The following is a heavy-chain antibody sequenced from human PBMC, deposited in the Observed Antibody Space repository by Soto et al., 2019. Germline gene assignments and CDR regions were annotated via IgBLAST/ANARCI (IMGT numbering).Heavy chain of an antibody. CDR2: IIPILGIA. CDR1: GGTFSSYT. D-gene: IGHD2-15*01. CDR3: ARVGYCSGGSCPKSRFDY. Sequence: TSVKVSCKASGGTFSSYTISWVRQAPGQGLEWMGRIIPILGIANYAQKFQGRVTITADKSTSTAYMELSSLRSEDTAVYYCARVGYCSGGSCPKSRFDYWGQGTLVTVSS. J-gene: IGHJ4*02. V-gene: IGHV1-69*02.